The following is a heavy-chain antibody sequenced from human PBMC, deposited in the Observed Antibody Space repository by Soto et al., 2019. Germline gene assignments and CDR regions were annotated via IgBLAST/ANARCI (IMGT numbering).Heavy chain of an antibody. CDR2: IRSRGSTI. CDR3: ERGAINYSSEDF. Sequence: GSLRLSCAASGFTFSDYYMSWIRQAPGKGLEWVSYIRSRGSTINYADSVKGRFTISRDNAKNTLYLQMNSLRVEDTAAYYCERGAINYSSEDFGGKGTTVTVSS. CDR1: GFTFSDYY. J-gene: IGHJ6*03. V-gene: IGHV3-11*04.